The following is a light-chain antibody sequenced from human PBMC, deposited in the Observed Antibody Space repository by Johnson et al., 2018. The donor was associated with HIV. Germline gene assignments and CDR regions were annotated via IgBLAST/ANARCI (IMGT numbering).Light chain of an antibody. CDR1: SSNIGNNY. J-gene: IGLJ1*01. CDR2: ENN. CDR3: GTWDSSLSAGV. Sequence: QSVLTQPPSVSAAPGQKVTISCSGSSSNIGNNYVSWYQQLPGTAPKLLIYENNKRPSGIPDRFSGSKSGASATLGITGLTTGDEADYYCGTWDSSLSAGVFGTGTTVTVL. V-gene: IGLV1-51*02.